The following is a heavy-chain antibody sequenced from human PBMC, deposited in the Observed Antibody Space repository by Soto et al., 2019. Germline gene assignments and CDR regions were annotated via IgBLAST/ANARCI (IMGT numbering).Heavy chain of an antibody. CDR3: AKDQTDY. Sequence: VQLVESGGGVVQPGRSLRLSCAASGFTFSSYGMHWVRQAPGKGLEWVAVISYDGSNKYYADSVKGRFTISRDNSKNTLYLQMNSLRAEDTAVYYCAKDQTDYWGQGTLVTVSS. CDR1: GFTFSSYG. V-gene: IGHV3-30*18. CDR2: ISYDGSNK. J-gene: IGHJ4*02.